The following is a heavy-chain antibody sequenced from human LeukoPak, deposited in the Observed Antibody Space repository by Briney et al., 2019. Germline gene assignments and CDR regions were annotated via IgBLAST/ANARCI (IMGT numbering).Heavy chain of an antibody. V-gene: IGHV3-21*01. Sequence: GGSLRLSCAASGFTFSSYSMNWVRQAPGKGLEWVSSISSSSSYIYYADSVKGRFTISRDNAKNSLYLQMNSLRAEDTAVYYCASLGYCSSTSCQGVAFDIWGQGTMVTVPS. CDR1: GFTFSSYS. D-gene: IGHD2-2*01. J-gene: IGHJ3*02. CDR2: ISSSSSYI. CDR3: ASLGYCSSTSCQGVAFDI.